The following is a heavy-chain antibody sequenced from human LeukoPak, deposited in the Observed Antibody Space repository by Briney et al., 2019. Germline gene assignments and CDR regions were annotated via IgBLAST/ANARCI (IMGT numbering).Heavy chain of an antibody. V-gene: IGHV1-46*01. J-gene: IGHJ3*02. D-gene: IGHD1-14*01. Sequence: ASVKVSCKASGYTFTSYYMHWVRQAPGQGLEWMGIINPSGGSTSYAQKFQGRVTMTRDTSIGTAYMELSRLRSDDTAVYYCARGSTEKAFDIWGQRTMVTVSS. CDR1: GYTFTSYY. CDR3: ARGSTEKAFDI. CDR2: INPSGGST.